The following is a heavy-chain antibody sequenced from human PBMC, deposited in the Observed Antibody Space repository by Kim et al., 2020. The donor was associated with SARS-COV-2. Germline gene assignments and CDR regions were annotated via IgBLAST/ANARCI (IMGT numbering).Heavy chain of an antibody. D-gene: IGHD3-16*02. Sequence: GGSLRLSCAASGFTFSSYAMHWVRQAPGKGLEYVSAISSNGGSTYYANSVKGRFTISRDNSKNTLYLQMGSLRAEDMAVYYCARAKVYDYVWGSYRSYTSDPWGQGTLVTVSS. CDR3: ARAKVYDYVWGSYRSYTSDP. V-gene: IGHV3-64*01. J-gene: IGHJ5*02. CDR1: GFTFSSYA. CDR2: ISSNGGST.